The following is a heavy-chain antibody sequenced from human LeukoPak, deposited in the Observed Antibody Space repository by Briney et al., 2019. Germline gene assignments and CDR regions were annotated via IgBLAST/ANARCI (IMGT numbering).Heavy chain of an antibody. CDR3: AKGYCSGGSCYHDAFDI. CDR2: ISGSDGST. Sequence: PGGSLRLSCAASGFTFSSYAMSWVRQAPGKGLEWVSTISGSDGSTYYADSVKGRFTISRDNSKNTLYLQMNSLRAEDTAIYYCAKGYCSGGSCYHDAFDIWGQGTVVTVSS. V-gene: IGHV3-23*01. J-gene: IGHJ3*02. D-gene: IGHD2-15*01. CDR1: GFTFSSYA.